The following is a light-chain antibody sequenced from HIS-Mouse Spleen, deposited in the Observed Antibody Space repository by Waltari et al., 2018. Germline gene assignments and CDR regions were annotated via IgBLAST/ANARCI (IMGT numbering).Light chain of an antibody. Sequence: SSELTQYPAVSVALGQPVRITCQGDSLRSYYASWYQQKPGQAPVLVIYGKNNRPSGIPDRFSGSSSGNTASLTITGAQAEDEADYYCNSRDSSGNHWVFGGGTKLTVL. V-gene: IGLV3-19*01. CDR1: SLRSYY. CDR2: GKN. CDR3: NSRDSSGNHWV. J-gene: IGLJ3*02.